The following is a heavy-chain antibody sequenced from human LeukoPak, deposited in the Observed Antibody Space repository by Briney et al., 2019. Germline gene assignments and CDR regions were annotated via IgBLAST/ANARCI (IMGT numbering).Heavy chain of an antibody. V-gene: IGHV3-48*03. CDR2: ISTTASTI. J-gene: IGHJ4*02. D-gene: IGHD6-13*01. CDR1: GFIFRNYE. Sequence: HSGGSLRLSCAASGFIFRNYEFNWVRQAPGKGLEWIAYISTTASTIYYADSVKGRFTISRDNVQNSLHLQMNTLRAEDTATYYCVRGASSGWSLFDYWGQGNLLTVSS. CDR3: VRGASSGWSLFDY.